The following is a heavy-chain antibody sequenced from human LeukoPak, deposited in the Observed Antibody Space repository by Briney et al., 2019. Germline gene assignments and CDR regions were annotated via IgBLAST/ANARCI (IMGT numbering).Heavy chain of an antibody. J-gene: IGHJ4*02. V-gene: IGHV3-23*01. Sequence: GGSLRLSCAASGFTFSSYAMTWVRQAPGKGLEWVSAIGSGGGTTYYTDSVKGRFTISRDNSKNTLYLQLNSLRAEDTAIYYCAKDRSGSGSYYPDYWGQGTLVTVSS. CDR2: IGSGGGTT. D-gene: IGHD3-10*01. CDR3: AKDRSGSGSYYPDY. CDR1: GFTFSSYA.